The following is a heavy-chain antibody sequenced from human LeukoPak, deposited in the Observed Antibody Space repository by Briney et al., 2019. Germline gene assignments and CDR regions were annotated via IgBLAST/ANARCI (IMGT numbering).Heavy chain of an antibody. CDR3: VRTAGIFWSGAYYFDS. D-gene: IGHD3-3*01. V-gene: IGHV1-8*01. CDR2: MNPKSGYT. Sequence: GASVKVSCKASGYTFTSYDINWVRQATGQGLEWMGWMNPKSGYTGYAQKFQGKVTMTRDTSISTAYMEVSSLTSDDTAVYYCVRTAGIFWSGAYYFDSWGQGTLVTVSS. CDR1: GYTFTSYD. J-gene: IGHJ4*02.